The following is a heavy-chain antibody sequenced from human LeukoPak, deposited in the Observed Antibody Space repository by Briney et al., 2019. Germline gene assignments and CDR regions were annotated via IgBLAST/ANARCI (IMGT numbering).Heavy chain of an antibody. J-gene: IGHJ4*02. D-gene: IGHD3-3*01. V-gene: IGHV3-21*01. CDR3: ARGVIFGVVISFDY. Sequence: DSVKGRVTISRDNAKNSLYLQMNSLRAEDTAVYYCARGVIFGVVISFDYWGQGTLVTVSS.